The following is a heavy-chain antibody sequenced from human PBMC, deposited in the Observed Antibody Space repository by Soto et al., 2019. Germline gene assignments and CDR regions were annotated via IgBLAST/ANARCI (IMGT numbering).Heavy chain of an antibody. CDR1: GFPFSSYG. D-gene: IGHD2-15*01. CDR2: ISYDGSNK. V-gene: IGHV3-30*03. CDR3: AGGQYYFDY. Sequence: QVQLVESGGGVVQSGTSLRLSCAASGFPFSSYGMHWVRQAPGKGLEWVAQISYDGSNKFYADSVKGRFTISRDNSKSTLYLQMSSLIADDTAVYYCAGGQYYFDYCGQGTVASVSS. J-gene: IGHJ4*02.